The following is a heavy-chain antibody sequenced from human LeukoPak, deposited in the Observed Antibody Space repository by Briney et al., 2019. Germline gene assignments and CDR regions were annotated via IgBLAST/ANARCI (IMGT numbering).Heavy chain of an antibody. CDR3: ARGRSVYSSSPRWFDP. CDR2: INHSGST. J-gene: IGHJ5*02. CDR1: GGSFSGYY. V-gene: IGHV4-34*01. D-gene: IGHD6-6*01. Sequence: SETLSLTCAVYGGSFSGYYWSWIRQPPGKGLEWIGEINHSGSTNYNPSPKSRVTISVDTSKNQFSLKLSSVTAADTAVYYCARGRSVYSSSPRWFDPWGQGTLVTVSS.